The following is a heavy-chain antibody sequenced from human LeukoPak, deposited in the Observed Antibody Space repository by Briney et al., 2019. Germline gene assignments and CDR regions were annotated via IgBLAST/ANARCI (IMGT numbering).Heavy chain of an antibody. D-gene: IGHD6-19*01. J-gene: IGHJ4*02. CDR1: GYTFTSYD. V-gene: IGHV1-8*01. Sequence: ASVKVSCKASGYTFTSYDINWVRQATGQGLEWMGWMNPNSGNTGYAQKLQGRVTMTRNTSISTAYMELSSLRSEDTAVYYCARVFRGWYELDYWGQGTLVTVSS. CDR3: ARVFRGWYELDY. CDR2: MNPNSGNT.